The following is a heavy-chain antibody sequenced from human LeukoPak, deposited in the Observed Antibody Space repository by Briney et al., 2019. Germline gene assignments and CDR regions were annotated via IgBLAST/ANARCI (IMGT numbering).Heavy chain of an antibody. CDR1: GYTFTSYG. CDR3: ARAYGSGSFSRMDV. J-gene: IGHJ6*04. D-gene: IGHD3-10*01. V-gene: IGHV1-18*01. Sequence: DSVKVSCKASGYTFTSYGISWVRQAPGQGLEWMGWISAYNDNTNYAQKLQGRVTMTTDTSTSTAYMELRSLRSDDTAAYYCARAYGSGSFSRMDVWGKGTTVTVSS. CDR2: ISAYNDNT.